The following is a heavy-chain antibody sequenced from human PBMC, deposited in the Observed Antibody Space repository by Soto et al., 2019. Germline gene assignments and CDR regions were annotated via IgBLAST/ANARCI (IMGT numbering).Heavy chain of an antibody. J-gene: IGHJ5*02. CDR1: GYSFTSYW. V-gene: IGHV5-10-1*03. D-gene: IGHD6-19*01. Sequence: EVQLVQSGAEVKKPGESLRISCKGSGYSFTSYWISWVRQMPGKGLEWMGRIDPSDSYTNYSPSFQGHVTISADKSISTAYLQWSSLKASDTAMYYCARRASAVAGTQSWFDPWGQGTLVTVSS. CDR3: ARRASAVAGTQSWFDP. CDR2: IDPSDSYT.